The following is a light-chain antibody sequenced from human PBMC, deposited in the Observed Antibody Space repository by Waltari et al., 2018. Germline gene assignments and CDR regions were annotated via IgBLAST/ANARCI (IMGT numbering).Light chain of an antibody. CDR1: QGISSY. J-gene: IGKJ4*01. Sequence: DIQMTQSLSSLSASVGDRVTITCRASQGISSYLAWYQQKPGKAPKLLIYKASTLQSGVPSRFSGSGSGTDFTLTISSLQPEDFATYYCQQHNSNPPTFGGGTKVEIK. CDR2: KAS. V-gene: IGKV1-9*01. CDR3: QQHNSNPPT.